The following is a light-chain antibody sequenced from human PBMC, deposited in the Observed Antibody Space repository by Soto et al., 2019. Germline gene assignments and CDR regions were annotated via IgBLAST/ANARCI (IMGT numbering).Light chain of an antibody. CDR2: WAS. V-gene: IGKV4-1*01. J-gene: IGKJ1*01. CDR1: QSVLYNSNNKNY. Sequence: DIVMTQSPDSLAVSLGERATINCKSSQSVLYNSNNKNYLTWYQQKPGQPPKLLIYWASTRESGVPDRFSGSGSRTDFTLTISSLQAEDGAVYYCQQYYSNPWTFGQGTKVEIK. CDR3: QQYYSNPWT.